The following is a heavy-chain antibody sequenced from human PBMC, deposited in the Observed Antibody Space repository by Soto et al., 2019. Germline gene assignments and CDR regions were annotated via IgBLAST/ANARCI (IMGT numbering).Heavy chain of an antibody. CDR3: ARVRGVVVPAATLRYYYYGMDV. D-gene: IGHD2-2*01. Sequence: ASVKVSCKASGYTFTSYCISWVLEAPGQGLEWMGWISAYNGNTNYAQKLQGRVTMTTDTSTSTAYMELRSLRSDDTAVYYCARVRGVVVPAATLRYYYYGMDVWGQGTTVTVSS. CDR1: GYTFTSYC. J-gene: IGHJ6*02. CDR2: ISAYNGNT. V-gene: IGHV1-18*04.